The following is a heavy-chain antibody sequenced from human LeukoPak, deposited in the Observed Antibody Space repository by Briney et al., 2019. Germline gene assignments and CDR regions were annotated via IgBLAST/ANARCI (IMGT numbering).Heavy chain of an antibody. CDR1: GGSISSGDYY. Sequence: SETLSLTCTVSGGSISSGDYYWSWIRQPPGKGLEWIGYIYYSGSTYYNPSLKSRVTISVDTSKNQFSLTLSSVTAADTAVYYCARIAVTSSVYNWFDPWGQGTLVTVSS. CDR3: ARIAVTSSVYNWFDP. CDR2: IYYSGST. V-gene: IGHV4-30-4*01. J-gene: IGHJ5*02. D-gene: IGHD6-19*01.